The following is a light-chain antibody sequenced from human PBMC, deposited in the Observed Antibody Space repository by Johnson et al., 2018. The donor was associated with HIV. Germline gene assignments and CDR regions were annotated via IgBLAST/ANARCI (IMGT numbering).Light chain of an antibody. J-gene: IGLJ1*01. CDR2: QTN. CDR1: SSIIEKNY. CDR3: ATWDSNLSASYV. Sequence: HSVLTHPPLVSAAPGQRVAISCSGSSSIIEKNYVSWYQQLPGTAPKLLIYQTNKRPSGIPDRFSGSKSGTSATLGITGLQTADEADYYCATWDSNLSASYVFGLATKFTFL. V-gene: IGLV1-51*02.